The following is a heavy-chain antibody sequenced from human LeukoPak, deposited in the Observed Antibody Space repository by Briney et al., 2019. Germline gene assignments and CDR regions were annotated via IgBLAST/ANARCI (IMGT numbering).Heavy chain of an antibody. Sequence: GGSLRLSCTASGFTFSSYGMHWVRQAPGKGLEWVALIWYDGNNKYYADSVKGRFTISRDSSKNLVNLQMNSLRAEDTAIYYCVKGRMSEDGLDFWGQGSLVTVSS. V-gene: IGHV3-33*06. D-gene: IGHD5-24*01. CDR3: VKGRMSEDGLDF. CDR2: IWYDGNNK. J-gene: IGHJ4*02. CDR1: GFTFSSYG.